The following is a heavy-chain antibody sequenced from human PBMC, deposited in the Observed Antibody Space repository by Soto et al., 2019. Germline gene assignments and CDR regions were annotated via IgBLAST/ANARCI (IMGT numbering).Heavy chain of an antibody. CDR3: ARPYGGKIGDAPDL. D-gene: IGHD4-17*01. CDR2: ISDATGSA. CDR1: GFTFSSYA. V-gene: IGHV3-23*01. Sequence: GGSLRLSCVASGFTFSSYAMSWVRQVPGKGLEWVSTISDATGSAYYVDSVKGRFTISRDNSKKTLYLQMNSLRAEDSAVYNCARPYGGKIGDAPDLWGPGTMVTVSS. J-gene: IGHJ3*01.